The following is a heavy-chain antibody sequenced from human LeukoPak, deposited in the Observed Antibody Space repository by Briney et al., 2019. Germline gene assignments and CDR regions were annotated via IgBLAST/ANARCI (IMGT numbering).Heavy chain of an antibody. Sequence: ASGKVSCKASGYTFTSYGINWVRQATGQGREWMGWMNPKNGNTGYAQKFQGRLTMTRDTSISTAYMELSSLRSEDTAVYYCARGRTELEVAATWGQGTLVTVSS. J-gene: IGHJ5*02. CDR1: GYTFTSYG. V-gene: IGHV1-8*01. CDR2: MNPKNGNT. CDR3: ARGRTELEVAAT. D-gene: IGHD6-19*01.